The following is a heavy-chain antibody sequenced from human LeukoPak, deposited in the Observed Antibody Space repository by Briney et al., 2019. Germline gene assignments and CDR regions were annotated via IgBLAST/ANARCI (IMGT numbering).Heavy chain of an antibody. CDR3: ARLYSSSWYWTDY. J-gene: IGHJ4*02. D-gene: IGHD6-13*01. V-gene: IGHV3-66*01. CDR1: GFTVSSNY. CDR2: IYSGGST. Sequence: GGSLRLSCAASGFTVSSNYMSWVRQAPGKGLEWVSVIYSGGSTYYADSVKGRFTVSRDNSKNTLYLQMNSLRAEDTAVYYCARLYSSSWYWTDYWGQGTLVTVSS.